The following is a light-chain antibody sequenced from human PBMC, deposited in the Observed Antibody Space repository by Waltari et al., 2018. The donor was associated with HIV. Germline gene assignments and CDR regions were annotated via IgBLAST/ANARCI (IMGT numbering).Light chain of an antibody. CDR2: EVI. Sequence: QSALTQPASVSGSPGQSITVSCTGTSSDVGNYDLVSWYQKHPGEVPNVIIYEVIKRPSGVSNRFSGSKSGNTASLTISGLQPEDEADYYCCSYAGNNLVFGGGTKLTVL. CDR1: SSDVGNYDL. CDR3: CSYAGNNLV. J-gene: IGLJ2*01. V-gene: IGLV2-23*02.